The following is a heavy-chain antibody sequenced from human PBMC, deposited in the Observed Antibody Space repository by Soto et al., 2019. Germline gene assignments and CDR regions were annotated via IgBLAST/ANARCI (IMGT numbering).Heavy chain of an antibody. CDR1: GGSFSGYY. D-gene: IGHD3-16*02. CDR3: ARDRYYDYVWGSYRSRALDY. Sequence: SETLSLTCAVYGGSFSGYYWRWIREPPGKGLEWIGELNHSGSTNYNPSLKIRVTISVDTSKNQFSLKLSSVTAADTAVYYCARDRYYDYVWGSYRSRALDYWGQGNLVT. CDR2: LNHSGST. V-gene: IGHV4-34*01. J-gene: IGHJ4*02.